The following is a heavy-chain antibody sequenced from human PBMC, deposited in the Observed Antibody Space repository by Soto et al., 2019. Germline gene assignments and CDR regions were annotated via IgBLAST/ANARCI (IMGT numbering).Heavy chain of an antibody. CDR2: FSGRGGST. J-gene: IGHJ6*02. Sequence: VHLLESGGGLVQPGGSLRLACTASGFTFNHYAMSWVRQPPGRGLRGSPLFSGRGGSTKYADSVKGRFIISRDNSNSTLYLQMDSLRGEDTAVYYCAKDSTVTTSLYFYYYGFDVWGQGTTVTVSS. V-gene: IGHV3-23*01. CDR3: AKDSTVTTSLYFYYYGFDV. CDR1: GFTFNHYA. D-gene: IGHD4-17*01.